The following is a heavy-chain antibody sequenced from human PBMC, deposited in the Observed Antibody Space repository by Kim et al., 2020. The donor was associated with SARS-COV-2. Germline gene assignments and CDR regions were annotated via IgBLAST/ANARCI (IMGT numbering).Heavy chain of an antibody. J-gene: IGHJ4*02. CDR3: ARAYSSGSPGYFDS. CDR2: ISYSGST. V-gene: IGHV4-39*01. CDR1: GGSISSSRYF. D-gene: IGHD6-19*01. Sequence: SETLSLGCTVSGGSISSSRYFWGWIRQPPGKGLEWIGSISYSGSTYYNPSLKSRVAISVDTSKNQFSLKLNFVTAADTAVYYCARAYSSGSPGYFDSWGQGTLVTVSS.